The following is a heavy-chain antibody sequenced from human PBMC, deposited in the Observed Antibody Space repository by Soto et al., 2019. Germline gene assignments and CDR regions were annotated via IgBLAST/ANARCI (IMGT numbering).Heavy chain of an antibody. V-gene: IGHV3-23*01. J-gene: IGHJ4*02. CDR2: ISGSGGST. CDR1: GFTFSSYA. CDR3: AKDLFPYYYGSGSYYNFDY. Sequence: GGSLRLSCAASGFTFSSYAMSWVRQAPGKGLEWVSAISGSGGSTYYADSVKGRFTVSRDNSKNTLYLQMNSLRAEDTAVYYCAKDLFPYYYGSGSYYNFDYWGQGTLVTVSS. D-gene: IGHD3-10*01.